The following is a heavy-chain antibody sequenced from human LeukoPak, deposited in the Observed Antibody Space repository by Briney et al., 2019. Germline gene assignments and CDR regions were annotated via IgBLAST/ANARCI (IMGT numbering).Heavy chain of an antibody. Sequence: SETLSLTCAVYGGSFSGYYWSWIRQPQGKGLEWTGEINHSGSTNCNPSLKSRVTISVDTSKNQFSLKLSSVTAADTAVYYCARVPHRKGTAYDYWGQGTLVTVSS. D-gene: IGHD1-1*01. CDR3: ARVPHRKGTAYDY. V-gene: IGHV4-34*01. CDR2: INHSGST. CDR1: GGSFSGYY. J-gene: IGHJ4*02.